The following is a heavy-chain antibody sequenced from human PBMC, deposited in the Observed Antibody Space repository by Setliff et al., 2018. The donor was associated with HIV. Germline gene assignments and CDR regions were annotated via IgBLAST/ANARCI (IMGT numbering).Heavy chain of an antibody. Sequence: GGSLRLSCAATGFTFSSYVLHWVRQAPGTGLEWVAVMSTGGDIKIYGDSVKGRFTISRDKSRNIVFLQMKSLRVEDTALYYCAKAASNLAAAGGPLDMWGPGTVVTVSS. CDR1: GFTFSSYV. J-gene: IGHJ3*02. CDR2: MSTGGDIK. V-gene: IGHV3-30-3*01. CDR3: AKAASNLAAAGGPLDM. D-gene: IGHD6-13*01.